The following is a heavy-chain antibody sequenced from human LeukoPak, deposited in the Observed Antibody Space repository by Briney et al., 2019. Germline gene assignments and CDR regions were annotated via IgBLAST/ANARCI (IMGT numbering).Heavy chain of an antibody. Sequence: GGSLRLSCVPSGFPPWNFWVSWVRQAPGEGVEGGAQIKEDGSEKYYVGSVKGRFTISRDNAKNSLYLHMDSLTAEDTAIYYCARDWVAGVPFDAFDIWGQGTMVSVSS. CDR2: IKEDGSEK. V-gene: IGHV3-7*01. CDR1: GFPPWNFW. J-gene: IGHJ3*02. CDR3: ARDWVAGVPFDAFDI. D-gene: IGHD3-10*01.